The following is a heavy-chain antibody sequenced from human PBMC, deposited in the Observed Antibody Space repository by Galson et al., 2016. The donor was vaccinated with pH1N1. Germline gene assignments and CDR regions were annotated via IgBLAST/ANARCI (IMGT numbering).Heavy chain of an antibody. V-gene: IGHV6-1*01. CDR1: GDSVSRNSAA. Sequence: CAISGDSVSRNSAAWNWIRQSPSRGLEWLGRTYYRSQWYNDYAVSVKNRITINPDTSKNQFSLQLNSVTPEDTAVYYCARASLGDYVGNFEYWGQGTLVTVSS. D-gene: IGHD4-17*01. J-gene: IGHJ4*02. CDR3: ARASLGDYVGNFEY. CDR2: TYYRSQWYN.